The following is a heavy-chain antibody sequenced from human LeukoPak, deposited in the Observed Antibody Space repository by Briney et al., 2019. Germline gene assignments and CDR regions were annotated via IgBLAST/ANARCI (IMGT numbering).Heavy chain of an antibody. CDR2: INHSGST. CDR1: GGSFSGYY. D-gene: IGHD5-18*01. CDR3: ARGSRYGSWFDP. Sequence: SETLSLTCAVYGGSFSGYYWSWIRQPPGKGLEWIGEINHSGSTNYNPSLKSRVTISVDTSKNQFSLKLSSVTAADTAVYYCARGSRYGSWFDPWGQGTLVTVSS. J-gene: IGHJ5*02. V-gene: IGHV4-34*01.